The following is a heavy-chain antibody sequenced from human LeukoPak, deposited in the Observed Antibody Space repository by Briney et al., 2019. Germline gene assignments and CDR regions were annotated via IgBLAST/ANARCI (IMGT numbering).Heavy chain of an antibody. CDR3: ARTHSSSRPILDAFDI. Sequence: ASVKASCKASGGTFSSYAISWVRQAPGQGLEWMGGIIPIFGTANYAQKFQGRVTITADESTSTAYMELSSLRSEDTAVYYCARTHSSSRPILDAFDIWGQGTMVTVSS. CDR2: IIPIFGTA. J-gene: IGHJ3*02. V-gene: IGHV1-69*13. CDR1: GGTFSSYA. D-gene: IGHD6-6*01.